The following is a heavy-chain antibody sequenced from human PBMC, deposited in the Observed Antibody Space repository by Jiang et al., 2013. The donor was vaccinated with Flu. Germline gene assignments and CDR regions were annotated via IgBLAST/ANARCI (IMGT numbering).Heavy chain of an antibody. CDR1: GGSISSYY. CDR3: ARYRWINGLGEVNWFDP. J-gene: IGHJ5*02. D-gene: IGHD3-16*02. Sequence: GPGLVKPSETLSLTCTVSGGSISSYYWSWIRQPPGKGLEWIGYIYYSGSTNYNPSLKSRVTISVDTSKNQFSLKLSSVTAADTAVYYCARYRWINGLGEVNWFDPWGQGTLVTVSS. V-gene: IGHV4-59*01. CDR2: IYYSGST.